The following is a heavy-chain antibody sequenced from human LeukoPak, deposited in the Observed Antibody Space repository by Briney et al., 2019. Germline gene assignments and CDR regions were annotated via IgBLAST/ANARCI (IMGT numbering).Heavy chain of an antibody. J-gene: IGHJ6*02. Sequence: KSSETLSLTCTVSGGSISSYYWSWIRQPPGKGLEWIGYIYYSGSTNYNPSLKSRVTISVDTSKNQFSLKLSSVTAADTAVYYCARIPGIAAAGTGRRYYYYGMDVWGQGTTVTVSS. D-gene: IGHD6-13*01. CDR3: ARIPGIAAAGTGRRYYYYGMDV. CDR1: GGSISSYY. V-gene: IGHV4-59*01. CDR2: IYYSGST.